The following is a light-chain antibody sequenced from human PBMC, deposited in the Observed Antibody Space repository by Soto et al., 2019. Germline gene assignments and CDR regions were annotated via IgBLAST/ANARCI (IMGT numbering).Light chain of an antibody. J-gene: IGLJ3*02. Sequence: QSALTQPPSASGTPGQRVTISCSGSNSNIGGNYVYWYQQFPGTAPKLLMYTNNERPSGVPDRFSGSKSGTSASLAISGLQSEDEADYYCATWDDSLNGWVFGGGTKVTVL. CDR1: NSNIGGNY. V-gene: IGLV1-44*01. CDR2: TNN. CDR3: ATWDDSLNGWV.